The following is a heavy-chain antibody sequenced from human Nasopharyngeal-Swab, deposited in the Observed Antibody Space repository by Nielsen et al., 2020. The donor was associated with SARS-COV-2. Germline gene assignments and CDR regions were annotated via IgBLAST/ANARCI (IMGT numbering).Heavy chain of an antibody. Sequence: GGSLRFSCAASGFTFSSYGMHWVRQAPGKGLEWVAVIWYDGSNKYYADSVKGRFTISRDNSKNTLYLQMNSLRAEDTAVYYCARSMVRGVKGPFDPWGQGTLVTVSS. D-gene: IGHD3-10*01. V-gene: IGHV3-33*01. CDR1: GFTFSSYG. CDR3: ARSMVRGVKGPFDP. J-gene: IGHJ5*02. CDR2: IWYDGSNK.